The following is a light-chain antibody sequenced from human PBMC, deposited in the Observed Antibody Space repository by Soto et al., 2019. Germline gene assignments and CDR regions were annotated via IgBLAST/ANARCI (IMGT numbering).Light chain of an antibody. CDR3: HQRSTWPLFT. CDR1: QTVSRY. Sequence: VLTQSPATLSLSPGERATLSCRASQTVSRYLAWYQQKPGQAPRLLIYYASNRATGIPARCSGSGSWTDYILTISSIVQADVAAYYCHQRSTWPLFTFGGGTKVEI. CDR2: YAS. J-gene: IGKJ4*01. V-gene: IGKV3-11*01.